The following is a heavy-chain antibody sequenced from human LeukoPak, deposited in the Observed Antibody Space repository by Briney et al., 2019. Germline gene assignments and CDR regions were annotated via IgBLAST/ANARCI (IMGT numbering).Heavy chain of an antibody. Sequence: GGSLRLSCAASGFTFNNYAMSWVRQAPGEGLEWVSTISGSGGTTYHADSVKGRFTISRDNSKSTLFLQMNSLRAEDTAVYYCAKESGIRSYGAYFPHWGQGTLVTVSS. CDR3: AKESGIRSYGAYFPH. D-gene: IGHD4-17*01. CDR1: GFTFNNYA. V-gene: IGHV3-23*01. CDR2: ISGSGGTT. J-gene: IGHJ1*01.